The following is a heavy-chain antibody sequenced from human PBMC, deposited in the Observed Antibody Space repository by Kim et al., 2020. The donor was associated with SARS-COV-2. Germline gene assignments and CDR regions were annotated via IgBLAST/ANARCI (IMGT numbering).Heavy chain of an antibody. Sequence: SETLSLTCTVSGGSISSSSYYWGWIRQPPGKGLEWIGSFYYSGSTYYNPSLKSRVTISVDTSKNQFSLKLSSVTAADTALYYCAGLGYCSGGSCYYYYGMDVWGQGTTVTVSS. J-gene: IGHJ6*02. V-gene: IGHV4-39*01. D-gene: IGHD2-15*01. CDR1: GGSISSSSYY. CDR2: FYYSGST. CDR3: AGLGYCSGGSCYYYYGMDV.